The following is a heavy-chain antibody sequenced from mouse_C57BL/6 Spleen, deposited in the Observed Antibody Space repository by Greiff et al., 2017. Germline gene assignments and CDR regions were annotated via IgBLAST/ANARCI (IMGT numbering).Heavy chain of an antibody. CDR2: INPSYGGT. CDR3: AREGQLRSYYYAMDY. Sequence: QVQLQQPGTELVKPGASVKLSCKASGYTFTSYWMHWVKQRPGQGLAWLGNINPSYGGTNYNEKFKSKATLTVDKSSSTAYMQLSSLTSEDSAVYYCAREGQLRSYYYAMDYWGQGTSVTVSS. CDR1: GYTFTSYW. D-gene: IGHD3-2*02. V-gene: IGHV1-53*01. J-gene: IGHJ4*01.